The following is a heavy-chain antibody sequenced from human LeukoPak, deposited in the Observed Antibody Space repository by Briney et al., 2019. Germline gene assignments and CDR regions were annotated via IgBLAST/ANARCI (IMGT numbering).Heavy chain of an antibody. J-gene: IGHJ3*02. CDR2: INCKSGAT. CDR1: GYTFIGYY. V-gene: IGHV1-2*02. Sequence: EASVKVSCKASGYTFIGYYIHWMRQAPGQGLEWMGWINCKSGATSYAQKFRGRVTMTKDRPIRTAYMELSRLKSDDTAVYYCARQSLDYYETLDAFDIWGQGTVVTVSS. D-gene: IGHD3-22*01. CDR3: ARQSLDYYETLDAFDI.